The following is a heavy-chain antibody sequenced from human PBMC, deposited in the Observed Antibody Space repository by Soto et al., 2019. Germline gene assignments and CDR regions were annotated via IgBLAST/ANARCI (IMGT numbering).Heavy chain of an antibody. J-gene: IGHJ3*02. CDR3: AKAAGSSWAFDI. D-gene: IGHD1-26*01. CDR2: IYYSGST. CDR1: GGSISSGDYY. Sequence: SETLSLTCTVCGGSISSGDYYWSWIRQPPGKGLEWIGYIYYSGSTYYNPSLKSRVTISVDTSKNQFSLKLSSVTAADTAVYYCAKAAGSSWAFDIWGQGTMVTV. V-gene: IGHV4-30-4*01.